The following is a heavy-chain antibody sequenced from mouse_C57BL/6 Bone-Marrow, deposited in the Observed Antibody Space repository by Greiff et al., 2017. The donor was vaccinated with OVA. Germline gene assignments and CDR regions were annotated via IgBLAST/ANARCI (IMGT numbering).Heavy chain of an antibody. V-gene: IGHV3-6*01. J-gene: IGHJ3*01. CDR1: GYSITSGYY. Sequence: VQLQQSGPGLVKPSQSLSLTCSVTGYSITSGYYWNWIRQFPGNKLEWMGYISYAGSNNYNPSLKNRISITRDTSKNQFFLKLNSVTTEDTATYYCATPNPFAYWGQGTLVTVSA. CDR3: ATPNPFAY. CDR2: ISYAGSN.